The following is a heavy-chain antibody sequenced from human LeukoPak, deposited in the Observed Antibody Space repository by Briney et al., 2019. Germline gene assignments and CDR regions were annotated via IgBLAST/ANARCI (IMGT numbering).Heavy chain of an antibody. CDR1: GFIFTGDS. Sequence: GGSLRLSCAASGFIFTGDSMNWVRQAPGKGLEWVAYINGGGSPIYYADSVRGRFTISRDNADNSLYLHMNSLRAEDTAVYYCARDRVRFLEWSPDDAFDIWGQGTMVTVSS. J-gene: IGHJ3*02. D-gene: IGHD3-3*01. CDR3: ARDRVRFLEWSPDDAFDI. CDR2: INGGGSPI. V-gene: IGHV3-48*01.